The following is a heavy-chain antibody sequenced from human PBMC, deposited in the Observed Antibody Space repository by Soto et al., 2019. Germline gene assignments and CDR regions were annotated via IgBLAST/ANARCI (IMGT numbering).Heavy chain of an antibody. Sequence: ASVKVSYKASGGTFSSYAISGVRQAPGQGLEWMGGIIPIFGTANYAQKFQGRVTITADKSTSTAYMELSSLRSEDTALHYSAADLVRGYSSSWAPGSGKKWLDPWGRGTLVAVCS. V-gene: IGHV1-69*06. D-gene: IGHD6-13*01. J-gene: IGHJ5*02. CDR3: AADLVRGYSSSWAPGSGKKWLDP. CDR1: GGTFSSYA. CDR2: IIPIFGTA.